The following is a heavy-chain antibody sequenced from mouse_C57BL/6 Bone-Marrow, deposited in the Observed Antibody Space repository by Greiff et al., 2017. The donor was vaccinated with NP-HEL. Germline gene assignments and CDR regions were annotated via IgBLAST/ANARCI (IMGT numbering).Heavy chain of an antibody. CDR2: IRSKSNNYAT. J-gene: IGHJ4*01. V-gene: IGHV10-1*01. CDR1: GFSFNTYA. Sequence: EVKLVESGGGLVQPKGSLKLSCAASGFSFNTYAMNWVRQAPGKGLEWVARIRSKSNNYATYYADSVKDRFTISRDDSESMLYLQMNNLKTEDTAMYYCVPLGGSYYAMDYWGQGTSVTVSS. D-gene: IGHD1-1*02. CDR3: VPLGGSYYAMDY.